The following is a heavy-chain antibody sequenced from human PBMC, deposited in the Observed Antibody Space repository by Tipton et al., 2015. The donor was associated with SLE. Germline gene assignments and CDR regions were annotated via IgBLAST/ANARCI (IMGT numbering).Heavy chain of an antibody. Sequence: PGLVKPSETLSLTCTVSGGSIRSSRHFWGWIRQPPGKGLEWIGVLYYSGNTYYNPSLKSPVTLSIDTSKNQFSLKLSSVTVADTAVYYCAKDYNHDNADYNWGQGTLVIVSS. CDR1: GGSIRSSRHF. CDR2: LYYSGNT. D-gene: IGHD4-17*01. CDR3: AKDYNHDNADYN. V-gene: IGHV4-39*07. J-gene: IGHJ4*02.